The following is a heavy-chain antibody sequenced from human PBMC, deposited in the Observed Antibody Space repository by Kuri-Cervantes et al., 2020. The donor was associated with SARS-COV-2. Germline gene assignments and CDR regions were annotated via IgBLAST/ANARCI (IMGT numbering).Heavy chain of an antibody. CDR1: GFTFSNYG. V-gene: IGHV3-33*06. D-gene: IGHD5-12*01. Sequence: GESLKISCAASGFTFSNYGTHWVRQAPGKGLEWVALIWFDGSNKYYADSVKGRFTISRDNSKNTLYLQMNSLRAEDTAVYYCAKDQYSGYEGAFDYWGQGTLVTVSS. CDR3: AKDQYSGYEGAFDY. J-gene: IGHJ4*02. CDR2: IWFDGSNK.